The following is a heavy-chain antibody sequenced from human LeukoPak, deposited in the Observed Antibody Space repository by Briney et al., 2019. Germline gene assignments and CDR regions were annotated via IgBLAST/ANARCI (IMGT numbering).Heavy chain of an antibody. Sequence: AGGSLRLSCAASGFTFSRYAMHWVRQAPGKGLEWVGRIKSKTDGGTTDYAAPVKGRFTISRDDSKNTLYLQMNSLKTEDTAVYYCTTEAHLYYFDYWGQGTLVTVSS. CDR1: GFTFSRYA. CDR3: TTEAHLYYFDY. V-gene: IGHV3-15*01. CDR2: IKSKTDGGTT. J-gene: IGHJ4*02.